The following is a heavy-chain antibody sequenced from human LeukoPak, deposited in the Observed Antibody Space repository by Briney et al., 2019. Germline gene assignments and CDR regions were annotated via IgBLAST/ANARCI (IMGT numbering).Heavy chain of an antibody. CDR1: GFTFSSFS. CDR3: ARSLLLGTSVDY. Sequence: GGSLRLSCAASGFTFSSFSMNWVRQAPGKGLEWVSYISGSSSTIYYADSVKGRFIISRDNAKNSLYLQMNSLRDEDTAVYYCARSLLLGTSVDYWGQGTLVTVSS. CDR2: ISGSSSTI. J-gene: IGHJ4*02. V-gene: IGHV3-48*02. D-gene: IGHD3-22*01.